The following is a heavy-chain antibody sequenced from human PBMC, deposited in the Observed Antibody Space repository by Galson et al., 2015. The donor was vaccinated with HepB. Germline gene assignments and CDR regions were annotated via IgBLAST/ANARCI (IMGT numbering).Heavy chain of an antibody. Sequence: SLRLSCAASGFTFSSYAMHWVRQAPGKGLEWVAVISYDGSNKYYADSVKGRFTISRDNSKNTLYLQMNSLRAEDTAVYYCARSFYYYDSSGRVDYWGQGTLVTVSS. CDR1: GFTFSSYA. V-gene: IGHV3-30-3*01. J-gene: IGHJ4*02. CDR3: ARSFYYYDSSGRVDY. CDR2: ISYDGSNK. D-gene: IGHD3-22*01.